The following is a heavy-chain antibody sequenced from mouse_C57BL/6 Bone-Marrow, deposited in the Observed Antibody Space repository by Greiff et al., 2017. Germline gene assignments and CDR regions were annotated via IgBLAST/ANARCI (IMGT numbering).Heavy chain of an antibody. V-gene: IGHV1-64*01. Sequence: VQLQQPGAELVKPGASVKLSCKASGYTFTSYWMHWVKQRPGQGLEWIGMIHPNSGSTNYNEKFKSKATLTVDKSSSTAYMQLSSLTSEDSAVYYCAKFYYGYLYFDYWGQGTTLTVSS. J-gene: IGHJ2*01. D-gene: IGHD2-2*01. CDR3: AKFYYGYLYFDY. CDR1: GYTFTSYW. CDR2: IHPNSGST.